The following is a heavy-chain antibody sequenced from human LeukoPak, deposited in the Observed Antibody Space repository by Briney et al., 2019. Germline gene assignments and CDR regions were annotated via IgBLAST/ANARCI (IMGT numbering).Heavy chain of an antibody. CDR2: IYYSGST. V-gene: IGHV4-39*07. CDR1: GGSISSSSYY. CDR3: AGIAAAASYYYYGMDV. Sequence: SETLSLTCTVSGGSISSSSYYWGWIRQPPGKGLEWIGSIYYSGSTYYNPSLKSRVTISVDTSKNQFSLKLSSVTAADTAVYYCAGIAAAASYYYYGMDVWGQGTTVTVSS. J-gene: IGHJ6*02. D-gene: IGHD6-13*01.